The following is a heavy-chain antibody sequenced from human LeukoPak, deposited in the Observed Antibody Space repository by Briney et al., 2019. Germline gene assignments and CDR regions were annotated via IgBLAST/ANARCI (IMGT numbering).Heavy chain of an antibody. CDR1: GFTFSSYS. V-gene: IGHV3-21*04. CDR3: AKQLGYCSDGSCYFPY. CDR2: ISSSSSYI. J-gene: IGHJ4*02. D-gene: IGHD2-15*01. Sequence: GGSLRLSCAASGFTFSSYSMNWVRQAPGKGLEWVSFISSSSSYIYYADSVQGRFTISRDNSKSTLCLQMNSLRAEDTAVYYCAKQLGYCSDGSCYFPYWGQGTLVTVSS.